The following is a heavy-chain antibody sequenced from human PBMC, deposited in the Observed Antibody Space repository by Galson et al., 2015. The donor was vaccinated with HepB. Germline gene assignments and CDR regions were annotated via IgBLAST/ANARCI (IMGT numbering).Heavy chain of an antibody. J-gene: IGHJ4*02. CDR3: AREDATITVAALEY. V-gene: IGHV3-33*01. D-gene: IGHD6-13*01. CDR2: IWKDGNNK. CDR1: GFAFGNYG. Sequence: SLRLSCAASGFAFGNYGMHWVRQAPGKGLEWMALIWKDGNNKHYADSLKGRFRISRDNAQNTLFPEADSLRAEDTAVYYCAREDATITVAALEYWGQGVLVTVSS.